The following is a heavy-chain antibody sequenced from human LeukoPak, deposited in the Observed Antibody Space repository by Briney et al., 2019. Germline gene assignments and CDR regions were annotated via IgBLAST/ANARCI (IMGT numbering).Heavy chain of an antibody. D-gene: IGHD2-8*01. V-gene: IGHV4-38-2*01. CDR2: IYHSGST. Sequence: SETLSLTCAVSGYSISSGYYWGWIRQPPGKGLEWIGSIYHSGSTYYNPSLKSRVTISVDTSKNQFSLKLSSVTAADTAVYYCSIGVPFDPWGQGTLVTASS. CDR1: GYSISSGYY. CDR3: SIGVPFDP. J-gene: IGHJ5*02.